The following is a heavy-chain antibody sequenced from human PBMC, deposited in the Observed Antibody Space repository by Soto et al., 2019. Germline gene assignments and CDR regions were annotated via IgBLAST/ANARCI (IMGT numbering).Heavy chain of an antibody. CDR2: IIPIFGTA. CDR3: ARDPPFPYCSSTSCYNNWFDP. Sequence: SVKVSCQASGGTFSSYAISWVRQAPVQGLEWMGGIIPIFGTANYAQTFQGRLTITADESTSTAYMQLSSLRSEDTAVYFCARDPPFPYCSSTSCYNNWFDPWGQGTLVTVSS. D-gene: IGHD2-2*02. V-gene: IGHV1-69*13. J-gene: IGHJ5*02. CDR1: GGTFSSYA.